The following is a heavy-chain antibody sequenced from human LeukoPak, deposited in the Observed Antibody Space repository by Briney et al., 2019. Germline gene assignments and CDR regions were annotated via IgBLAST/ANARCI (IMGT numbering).Heavy chain of an antibody. CDR1: GYTFTSYY. V-gene: IGHV1-46*01. D-gene: IGHD2-2*01. CDR3: ARDLGYYSSTSCSRGWFDA. Sequence: ASVKVSCKASGYTFTSYYMHWVRQAPGQGLEWMVIINPSGGSTSYAQKFQGRVTMTRDMYTSTVYMELSSVRSEDTDVYYCARDLGYYSSTSCSRGWFDAWGKGTLVTVSS. J-gene: IGHJ5*02. CDR2: INPSGGST.